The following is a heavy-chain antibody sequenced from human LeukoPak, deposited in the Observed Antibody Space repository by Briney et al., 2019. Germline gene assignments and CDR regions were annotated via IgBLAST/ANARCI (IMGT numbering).Heavy chain of an antibody. CDR2: IIPIFGTA. CDR3: ARSNPAHYYDSSGYYFDY. Sequence: ASVKVSCKASGGTFSSYAISWVRQAPGQGLEWMGGIIPIFGTANYAQKCQGRVTITADESTSTAYMELSSLRSEDTAVYYWARSNPAHYYDSSGYYFDYWGQGTLVTVSS. CDR1: GGTFSSYA. D-gene: IGHD3-22*01. J-gene: IGHJ4*02. V-gene: IGHV1-69*13.